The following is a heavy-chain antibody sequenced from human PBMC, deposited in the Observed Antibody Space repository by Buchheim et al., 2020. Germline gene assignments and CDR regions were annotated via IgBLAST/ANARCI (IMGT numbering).Heavy chain of an antibody. CDR3: ARGLGYCSGGSCYSYYFDY. J-gene: IGHJ4*02. V-gene: IGHV4-34*01. D-gene: IGHD2-15*01. CDR2: INHSGST. Sequence: QVQLQQWGAGLLKPSETLSLTCAVYGGSFSGYYWSWIRQPPGKGLEWIGEINHSGSTNYNPSLKSRVTISVDTSKNQFSLKLSSVTAADTAVYYCARGLGYCSGGSCYSYYFDYWGQGTL. CDR1: GGSFSGYY.